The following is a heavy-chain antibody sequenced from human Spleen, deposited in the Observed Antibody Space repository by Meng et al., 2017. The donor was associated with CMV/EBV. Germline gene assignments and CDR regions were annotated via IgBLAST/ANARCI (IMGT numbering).Heavy chain of an antibody. CDR3: VRERGIVVTSTMGAFDI. CDR1: GGMFSGYG. CDR2: IIPILGIT. V-gene: IGHV1-69*10. D-gene: IGHD4-23*01. J-gene: IGHJ3*02. Sequence: SVKVSCKASGGMFSGYGISWVRQAPGQGLEWVGGIIPILGITNYAEKFQGRVTITADKSTRTAYMEMSSLRSDDTAVYYCVRERGIVVTSTMGAFDIWGQGTMVTVSS.